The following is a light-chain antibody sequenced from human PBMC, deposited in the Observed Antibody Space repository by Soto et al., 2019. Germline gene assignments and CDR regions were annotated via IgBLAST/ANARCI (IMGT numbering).Light chain of an antibody. V-gene: IGLV1-40*01. CDR1: SSNIGAGYD. CDR3: QSYDSTLSARYV. Sequence: QSVLTQPPSVSGAPGQGVTISCTGSSSNIGAGYDVHWYQQLPGAAPKLLIFGNDNRPLGVPDRFSASTSGTSASLAITGLQAEDEGDYYCQSYDSTLSARYVFGTGTKVTVL. J-gene: IGLJ1*01. CDR2: GND.